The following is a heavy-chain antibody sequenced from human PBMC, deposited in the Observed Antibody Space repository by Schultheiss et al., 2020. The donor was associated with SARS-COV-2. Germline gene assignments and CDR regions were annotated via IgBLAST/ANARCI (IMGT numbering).Heavy chain of an antibody. D-gene: IGHD6-6*01. Sequence: GGSLRLSCAASGFTFSNAWMSWVRQAPGKGLEWVGRIKSKTDGGTTDYAAPVKGRFTISRDDSKNTLYLQMNSLKTEDTAVYYCTTDKAVSSSWKYYYYYGMDVWGQGTTVTVSS. J-gene: IGHJ6*01. CDR3: TTDKAVSSSWKYYYYYGMDV. CDR1: GFTFSNAW. V-gene: IGHV3-15*01. CDR2: IKSKTDGGTT.